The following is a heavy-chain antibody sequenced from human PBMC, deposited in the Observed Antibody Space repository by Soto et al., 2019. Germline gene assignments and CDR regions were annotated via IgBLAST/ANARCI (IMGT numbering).Heavy chain of an antibody. J-gene: IGHJ5*02. CDR1: GFTFSSYW. V-gene: IGHV3-74*01. CDR3: ARDPIVVVPAAIVRSNWFDP. Sequence: GGSLRLSCAASGFTFSSYWMHWVRQAPGKGLVWVSRINSDGSSTSYADSVKGRFTISRDNAKNTLYLQMNSLRAEDTAVYYCARDPIVVVPAAIVRSNWFDPWGQGTLVTVSS. D-gene: IGHD2-2*01. CDR2: INSDGSST.